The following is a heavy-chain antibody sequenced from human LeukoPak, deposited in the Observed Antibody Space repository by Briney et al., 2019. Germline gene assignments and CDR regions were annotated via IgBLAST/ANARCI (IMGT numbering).Heavy chain of an antibody. Sequence: PGRSLRLPCAASGFTFSGYGMHWVRQAPGKGLEWVAVISYDGSNKDYGDSVKGRFTISRDNAKNTLYLQMDSLGVDDTAVYYCVREGRDTTIDYWGQGTLVTVSS. V-gene: IGHV3-30*03. CDR2: ISYDGSNK. J-gene: IGHJ4*02. D-gene: IGHD1-1*01. CDR3: VREGRDTTIDY. CDR1: GFTFSGYG.